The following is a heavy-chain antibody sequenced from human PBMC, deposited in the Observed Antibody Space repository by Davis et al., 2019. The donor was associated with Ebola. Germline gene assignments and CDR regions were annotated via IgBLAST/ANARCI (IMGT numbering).Heavy chain of an antibody. V-gene: IGHV3-23*01. CDR3: AKESRNSGSYSDY. D-gene: IGHD1-26*01. CDR1: GFTFSSYA. Sequence: PGGSLRLSCAASGFTFSSYAMSWVRQAPGKGLEWVSGISGSGGSTYYADSVKGRFTIFRDNSKNTVYLQMNSLRAEDTAVYYCAKESRNSGSYSDYWGQGTLVTVSS. J-gene: IGHJ4*02. CDR2: ISGSGGST.